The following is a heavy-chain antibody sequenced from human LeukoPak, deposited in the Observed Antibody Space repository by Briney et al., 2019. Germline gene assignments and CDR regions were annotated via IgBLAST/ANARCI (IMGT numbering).Heavy chain of an antibody. J-gene: IGHJ5*02. V-gene: IGHV4-4*07. CDR1: GGSLSRYF. D-gene: IGHD3-3*01. CDR3: ARDTQQDFWSGYYTWLDP. Sequence: SEALSLTRTVSGGSLSRYFWSSIRQPAGRGLEWIGRIYTSGSTNYNPSLKSRVTMSVDTSKNQFSPKLSSETAADTAVYYCARDTQQDFWSGYYTWLDPWGQGTLVTVSS. CDR2: IYTSGST.